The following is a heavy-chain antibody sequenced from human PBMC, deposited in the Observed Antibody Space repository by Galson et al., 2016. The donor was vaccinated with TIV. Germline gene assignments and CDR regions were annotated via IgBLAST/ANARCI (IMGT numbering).Heavy chain of an antibody. CDR1: TYTSTNYY. CDR3: SGWGTDYGGSGYLDY. CDR2: ISHSGTRT. V-gene: IGHV1-46*01. Sequence: SVKVSCKASTYTSTNYYMHWVRQAPGQGLEWMGIISHSGTRTTFAQNFQGRLPMTRNTSTSTVYMDLSSLKSEDTAVYYCSGWGTDYGGSGYLDYWGQGTLLTGSS. J-gene: IGHJ4*02. D-gene: IGHD4-23*01.